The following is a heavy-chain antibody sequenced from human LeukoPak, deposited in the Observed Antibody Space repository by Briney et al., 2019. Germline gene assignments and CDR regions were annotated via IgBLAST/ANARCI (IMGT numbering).Heavy chain of an antibody. D-gene: IGHD2-2*01. CDR1: GYTLTELS. V-gene: IGHV1-24*01. Sequence: ASVKVSCKVSGYTLTELSMHWVRQAPGKGLEWMGGFDPEDGETIYAQKFQGRVTTTEDTSTDTAYMELSSLRSEDTAVYYCATGGLQDIVVVPAALKTNYYYGMDVWGQGTTVTVSS. CDR3: ATGGLQDIVVVPAALKTNYYYGMDV. CDR2: FDPEDGET. J-gene: IGHJ6*02.